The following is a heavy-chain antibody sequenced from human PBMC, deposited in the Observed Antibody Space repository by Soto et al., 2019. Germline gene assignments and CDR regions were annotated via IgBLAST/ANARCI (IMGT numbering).Heavy chain of an antibody. Sequence: QVQLVQSGAEVKKPGSSVRVSCQASGGTFSTYAFNWVRQAPGQGLEWMGGIIPMYNKSNYAPNFLGRVTISADPSTSTAYMELTTLRSEDAAAYFCARGYSGGYFYAMDVWGQGTTVTVSS. CDR1: GGTFSTYA. CDR3: ARGYSGGYFYAMDV. V-gene: IGHV1-69*01. D-gene: IGHD4-4*01. J-gene: IGHJ6*02. CDR2: IIPMYNKS.